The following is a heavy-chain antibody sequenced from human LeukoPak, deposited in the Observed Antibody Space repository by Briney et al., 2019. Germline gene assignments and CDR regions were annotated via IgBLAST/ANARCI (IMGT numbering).Heavy chain of an antibody. CDR1: GYTFTNYG. Sequence: ASVKVSCKASGYTFTNYGISWVRQAPGQGLEWMGWINPNSGGINYAQKFQGRVTMTRDTSISTAYMELSRLRSDDTAVYYCARVGYCSGGSCYSLDFDYWGQGTLVTVSS. CDR2: INPNSGGI. CDR3: ARVGYCSGGSCYSLDFDY. J-gene: IGHJ4*02. D-gene: IGHD2-15*01. V-gene: IGHV1-2*02.